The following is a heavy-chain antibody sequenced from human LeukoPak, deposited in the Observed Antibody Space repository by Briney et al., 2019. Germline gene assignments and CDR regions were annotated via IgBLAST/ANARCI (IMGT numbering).Heavy chain of an antibody. CDR1: GFTFSSYS. D-gene: IGHD5-24*01. CDR2: ISSSSSYI. Sequence: PGGSLRLSCAASGFTFSSYSMNWVRQAPGKGLEWVSSISSSSSYIYYADSVKGRFTISRDNAKNSLYLQMNSLRAEDTAVYYCARASREAGSLDYWGQGTLVTVSS. J-gene: IGHJ4*02. CDR3: ARASREAGSLDY. V-gene: IGHV3-21*01.